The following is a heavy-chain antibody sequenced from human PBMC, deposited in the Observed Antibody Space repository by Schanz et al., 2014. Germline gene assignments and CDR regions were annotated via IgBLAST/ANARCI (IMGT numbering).Heavy chain of an antibody. J-gene: IGHJ3*01. CDR3: ARNVIATGRAFDL. CDR2: ISTYTGNT. CDR1: GYTFTSYG. V-gene: IGHV1-18*04. D-gene: IGHD6-13*01. Sequence: QVQLVQSGPEVKKPGASVKVSCKASGYTFTSYGVSWVRQAPGQGLEWMGWISTYTGNTNYAQRLQDRVTMTTDTSTSTAYMELRSRRADDTAVYYCARNVIATGRAFDLWGPGTMVTVS.